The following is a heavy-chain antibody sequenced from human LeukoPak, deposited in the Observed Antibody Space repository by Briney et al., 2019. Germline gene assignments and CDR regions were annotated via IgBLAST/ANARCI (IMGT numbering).Heavy chain of an antibody. V-gene: IGHV4-39*01. J-gene: IGHJ5*02. CDR2: IYYGGST. D-gene: IGHD6-13*01. Sequence: PSETLSLTCTVSGGSISSNNYYWGWIRQPPGKGPEWIGSIYYGGSTHYNPSLKSRVTISVGTSKNQFSLKLSSVTATDTAVYYCASGGSSSWYRWFDPWGQGTLVTISS. CDR1: GGSISSNNYY. CDR3: ASGGSSSWYRWFDP.